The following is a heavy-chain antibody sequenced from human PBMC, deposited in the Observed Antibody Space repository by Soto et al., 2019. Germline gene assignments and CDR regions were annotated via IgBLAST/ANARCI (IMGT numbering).Heavy chain of an antibody. CDR2: ISGSGGST. CDR3: AKEYSGIHPPHKIFDY. D-gene: IGHD1-26*01. V-gene: IGHV3-23*01. CDR1: GFTFSSYA. J-gene: IGHJ4*02. Sequence: GGSLRLSCAASGFTFSSYAMSWVRQAPGKGLEWVSAISGSGGSTYYADSVKGRFTISRDNSKNTLYLQMNSLRAEDTAVYYCAKEYSGIHPPHKIFDYWGQGTLVPVSS.